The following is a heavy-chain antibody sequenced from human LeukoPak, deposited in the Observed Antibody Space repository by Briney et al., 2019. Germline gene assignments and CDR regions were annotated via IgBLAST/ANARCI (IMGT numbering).Heavy chain of an antibody. CDR1: GFTFSTYS. CDR3: ARDPGVAYFAMDV. D-gene: IGHD5-12*01. J-gene: IGHJ6*02. Sequence: GGSLRLSCAASGFTFSTYSMNWVRQAPGKGLEWVSSISSSSTYIYYADSVKGRFTISKDNAKNSLYLQMNSLRAEDTAVYYCARDPGVAYFAMDVWGQGTTVTVSS. CDR2: ISSSSTYI. V-gene: IGHV3-21*01.